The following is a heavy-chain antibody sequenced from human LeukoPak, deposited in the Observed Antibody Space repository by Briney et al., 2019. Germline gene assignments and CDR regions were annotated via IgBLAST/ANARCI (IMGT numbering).Heavy chain of an antibody. V-gene: IGHV1-46*01. CDR2: INPSGGST. D-gene: IGHD3-10*01. Sequence: GASVKVSCKASGYTFTSYYMHWVRQAPGQGLEWMGIINPSGGSTSYAQKFQGRVTITADESTSTAYMELSSLRSEDTAVYYCAMHYGSDSSVFYYYGMGVWGQGTTVTVSS. CDR3: AMHYGSDSSVFYYYGMGV. J-gene: IGHJ6*02. CDR1: GYTFTSYY.